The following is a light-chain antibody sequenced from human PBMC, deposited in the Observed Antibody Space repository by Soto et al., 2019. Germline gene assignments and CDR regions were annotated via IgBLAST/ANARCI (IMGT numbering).Light chain of an antibody. CDR1: QVISSW. Sequence: DIQMTQSPSSVSASVGDRVTITCRASQVISSWLAWYQQKPGKAPKLLIYAASSLQSGVPSRFSGSGSGTDFTLTINSLQPEDFATYSCQQSNSFPQTFGQGTKVDIK. V-gene: IGKV1-12*01. J-gene: IGKJ1*01. CDR3: QQSNSFPQT. CDR2: AAS.